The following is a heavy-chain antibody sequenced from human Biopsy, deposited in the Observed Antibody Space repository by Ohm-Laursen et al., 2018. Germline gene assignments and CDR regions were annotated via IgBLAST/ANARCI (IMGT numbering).Heavy chain of an antibody. CDR1: GYTLTELS. CDR3: ARFPLGAYDDSGSYRAVEHWYFDL. CDR2: SIPLFNTA. Sequence: GASVKVSCKVSGYTLTELSMHWVRQAPGQGLEWVGSSIPLFNTANYADKFQGRVTLTADKSTTTAYMELSSLRSEDTAIYYCARFPLGAYDDSGSYRAVEHWYFDLWGRGTLVTVSS. J-gene: IGHJ2*01. V-gene: IGHV1-69*06. D-gene: IGHD3-22*01.